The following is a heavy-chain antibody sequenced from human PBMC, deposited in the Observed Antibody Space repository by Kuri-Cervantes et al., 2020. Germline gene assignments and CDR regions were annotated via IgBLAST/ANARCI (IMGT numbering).Heavy chain of an antibody. D-gene: IGHD3-3*01. J-gene: IGHJ4*02. V-gene: IGHV3-53*01. CDR3: ARYYDFWSGSFDY. CDR2: IYSDGST. CDR1: GITVSSNY. Sequence: GESLKISCAASGITVSSNYMSWVRQAPGKGLEWVSVIYSDGSTYYADSVKGRFTISRDNAKNSLSLQMNSLRAEDTAVYYCARYYDFWSGSFDYWGQGTLVTVSS.